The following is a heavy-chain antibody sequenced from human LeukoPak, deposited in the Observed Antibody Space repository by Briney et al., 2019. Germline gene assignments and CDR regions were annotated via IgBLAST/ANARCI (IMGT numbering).Heavy chain of an antibody. Sequence: KPSETLSLTCAVYGGSFSGYYWSWIRQPPGKGREWLGEINHSGSTNYNPSLKSRVTISVDTSKNQFSLKLRSVTAADTAVYYCARGERITMIVVVIRAAFDIWGQGTMVTVSS. CDR2: INHSGST. J-gene: IGHJ3*02. V-gene: IGHV4-34*01. D-gene: IGHD3-22*01. CDR1: GGSFSGYY. CDR3: ARGERITMIVVVIRAAFDI.